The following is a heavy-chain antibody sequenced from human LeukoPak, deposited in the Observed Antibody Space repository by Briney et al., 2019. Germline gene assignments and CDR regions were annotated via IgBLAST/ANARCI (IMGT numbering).Heavy chain of an antibody. CDR3: ARWEMATIAFDI. CDR2: IYSGGST. D-gene: IGHD5-24*01. CDR1: GFTVSSNY. J-gene: IGHJ3*02. V-gene: IGHV3-53*01. Sequence: PRGSLRLSCAASGFTVSSNYMSWVRQAPGEGLEWVSVIYSGGSTYYADSVKGRFTISRDNSKNTLYLQMNSLRAEDTAVYYRARWEMATIAFDIWGQGTMVTVSS.